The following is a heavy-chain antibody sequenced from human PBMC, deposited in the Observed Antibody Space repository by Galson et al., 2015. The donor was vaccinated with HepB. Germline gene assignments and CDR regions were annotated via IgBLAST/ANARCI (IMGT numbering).Heavy chain of an antibody. Sequence: LRLSCAASGFTVSSNYMSWVRQAPGKGLEWVSVIYSGGSTYYADSVKGRFTISRDNSKNTLYLQMNSLKIEDTAVYYCTRKAGYSSGPQGYWGQGTLVTVSS. CDR1: GFTVSSNY. CDR2: IYSGGST. J-gene: IGHJ4*02. CDR3: TRKAGYSSGPQGY. D-gene: IGHD6-25*01. V-gene: IGHV3-53*01.